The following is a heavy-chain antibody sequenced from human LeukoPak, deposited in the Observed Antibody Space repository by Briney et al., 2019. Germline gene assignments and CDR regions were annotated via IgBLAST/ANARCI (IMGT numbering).Heavy chain of an antibody. V-gene: IGHV3-23*01. CDR2: MSGSYSSS. D-gene: IGHD6-13*01. Sequence: GGSLRLSCAASGFTFSSYAMSWVRQAPGKGLEWVSAMSGSYSSSYYADSVKGRFTISRDNSKNTLFLQMNSLRAEDTAVYYCAKDLGSSSSWFVAFDIWGQGTMVTVSS. CDR1: GFTFSSYA. CDR3: AKDLGSSSSWFVAFDI. J-gene: IGHJ3*02.